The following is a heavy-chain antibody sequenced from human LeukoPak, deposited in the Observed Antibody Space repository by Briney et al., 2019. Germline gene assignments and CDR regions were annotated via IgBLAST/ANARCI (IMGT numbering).Heavy chain of an antibody. CDR3: AKSLELLWSRGFDP. J-gene: IGHJ5*02. CDR2: ISGTGGST. D-gene: IGHD3-10*01. CDR1: GFTFSSYA. Sequence: GGSLRLSCAASGFTFSSYAMSWVRQAPGKGLECVSTISGTGGSTYYADSVKGRFTISRDNSKNTPYLQMDSLRAEDTAVYYCAKSLELLWSRGFDPWGQGTLVTVSS. V-gene: IGHV3-23*01.